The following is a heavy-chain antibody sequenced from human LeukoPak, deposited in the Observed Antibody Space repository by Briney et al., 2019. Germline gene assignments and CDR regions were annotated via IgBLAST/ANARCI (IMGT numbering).Heavy chain of an antibody. CDR2: TNPNSGAT. CDR3: ARGLTTVTFDC. Sequence: ASVKVSCKASGYTFTGSYLHWVRQAPGQGLEWMGWTNPNSGATNYARQFQGRVTMTRDTSISTAYMELSRLRSDDTAVYHCARGLTTVTFDCWGQGTLVTVSS. D-gene: IGHD4-17*01. CDR1: GYTFTGSY. J-gene: IGHJ4*02. V-gene: IGHV1-2*02.